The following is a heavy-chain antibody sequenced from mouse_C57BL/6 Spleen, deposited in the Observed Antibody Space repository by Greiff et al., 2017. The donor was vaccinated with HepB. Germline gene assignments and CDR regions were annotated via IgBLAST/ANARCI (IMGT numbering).Heavy chain of an antibody. CDR1: GYSITSGYD. D-gene: IGHD1-1*01. V-gene: IGHV3-1*01. CDR3: AREAGSTYFDV. J-gene: IGHJ1*03. CDR2: ISYSGST. Sequence: EVQLQQSGPGMVKPSQSLSLTCTVTGYSITSGYDWHWIRHFPGNKLEWMGYISYSGSTNYNPSLKSRISITHDTSKNHFFLKLNSVTTEDTATYYCAREAGSTYFDVWGTGTTVTVSS.